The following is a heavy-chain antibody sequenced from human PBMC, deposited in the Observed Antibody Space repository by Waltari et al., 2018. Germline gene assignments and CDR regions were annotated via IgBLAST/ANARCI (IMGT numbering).Heavy chain of an antibody. J-gene: IGHJ4*02. CDR2: ISGSGGST. CDR1: GFTFSSYA. V-gene: IGHV3-23*01. CDR3: AKGQAMTTVTPLDY. D-gene: IGHD4-17*01. Sequence: EVQLLESGGGLVQPGGYLRLSCAASGFTFSSYAMRWVRQAPGKGLEWVSAISGSGGSTYYADSVKGRFTISRDNSKNTLYLQMNSLRAEDTAVYYCAKGQAMTTVTPLDYWGQGTLVTVSS.